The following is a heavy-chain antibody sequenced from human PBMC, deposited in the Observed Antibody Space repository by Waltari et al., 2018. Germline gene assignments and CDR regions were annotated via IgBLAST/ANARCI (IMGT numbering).Heavy chain of an antibody. CDR2: INHSGST. V-gene: IGHV4-34*01. CDR3: ARGRHDIFDY. J-gene: IGHJ4*02. Sequence: QMQLQQWGAGLLKPSETLSLTCAVYGGSFSGYYWSWIRQPPGKGLEWIGEINHSGSTNYNPSLKSRVTISVDTSKNQFSLKLSSVTAADTAVYYCARGRHDIFDYWGQGTLVTVSS. CDR1: GGSFSGYY. D-gene: IGHD3-9*01.